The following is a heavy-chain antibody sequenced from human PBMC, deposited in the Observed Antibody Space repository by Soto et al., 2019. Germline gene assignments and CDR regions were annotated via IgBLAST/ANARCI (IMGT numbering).Heavy chain of an antibody. Sequence: QVQLVQSGAEVKKPGASVKVSCKASGYTFTSYYMHWVRQAPGQGLEWMGIINPSNSTTYAQKFQGRVNMTRDTSTRTVYMELSSLRSEDTAVYYCTGVYCSGGSCYSIDSWGQGTLVTVSS. CDR3: TGVYCSGGSCYSIDS. CDR2: INPSNST. CDR1: GYTFTSYY. J-gene: IGHJ4*02. V-gene: IGHV1-46*03. D-gene: IGHD2-15*01.